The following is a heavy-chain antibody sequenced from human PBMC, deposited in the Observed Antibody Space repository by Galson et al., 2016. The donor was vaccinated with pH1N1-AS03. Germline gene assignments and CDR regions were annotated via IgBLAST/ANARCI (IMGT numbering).Heavy chain of an antibody. J-gene: IGHJ6*02. CDR1: GFTITKYW. CDR2: IKYDGSGK. V-gene: IGHV3-7*01. D-gene: IGHD3-3*01. CDR3: AGDEGFANGINV. Sequence: SLRLSCAASGFTITKYWMSWVRQAPGKGLEWVANIKYDGSGKKYEDSGKGRFTISRDNFEHLVYLQMNSLRPEDTAVYYCAGDEGFANGINVWGQGTTVTVSS.